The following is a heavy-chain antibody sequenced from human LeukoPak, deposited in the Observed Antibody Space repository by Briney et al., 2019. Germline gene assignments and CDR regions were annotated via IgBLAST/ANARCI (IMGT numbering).Heavy chain of an antibody. J-gene: IGHJ6*03. D-gene: IGHD3-22*01. CDR3: ARGTLCYDTRGYYYENYYYYMDV. Sequence: ASVKVSCKASGYTYPTYYMHWMRQAPGQGPEWMGIINPSGGSTSYAQKFQGRVTMTRDTSTSTVYMELSSLRSEDTDVYYCARGTLCYDTRGYYYENYYYYMDVWGKGTTVTVSS. V-gene: IGHV1-46*01. CDR2: INPSGGST. CDR1: GYTYPTYY.